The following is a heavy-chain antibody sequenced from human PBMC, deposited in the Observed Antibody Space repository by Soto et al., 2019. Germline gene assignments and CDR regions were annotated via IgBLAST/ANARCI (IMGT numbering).Heavy chain of an antibody. CDR2: INAGNGNT. V-gene: IGHV1-3*01. J-gene: IGHJ3*01. CDR3: ASSGSSAAAAEDAFDV. D-gene: IGHD6-13*01. Sequence: GASVKVSCKASGYTFTSYAMNWVRQAPGQRLEWMGWINAGNGNTNYAQKLQGRVTMTTDTSTSTAYMELRSLRSDDTAVYYCASSGSSAAAAEDAFDVWGQGTMVTVSS. CDR1: GYTFTSYA.